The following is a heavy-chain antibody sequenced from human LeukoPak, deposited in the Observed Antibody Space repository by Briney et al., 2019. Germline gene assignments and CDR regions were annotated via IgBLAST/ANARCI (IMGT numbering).Heavy chain of an antibody. Sequence: PSETLSLTCTVSGGSISSYYWSRIRQPPGKGLEWIGYIYYSGSTNYNPSLKSRVTISVDTSKNQFSLKLSSVTAADTAVYYCARDPGPYYYGSGSYPFDYWGQGTLVTVSS. CDR1: GGSISSYY. CDR3: ARDPGPYYYGSGSYPFDY. CDR2: IYYSGST. J-gene: IGHJ4*02. D-gene: IGHD3-10*01. V-gene: IGHV4-59*01.